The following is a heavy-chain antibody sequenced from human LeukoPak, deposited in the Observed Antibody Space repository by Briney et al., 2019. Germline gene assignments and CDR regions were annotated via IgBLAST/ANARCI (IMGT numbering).Heavy chain of an antibody. CDR3: ARDGLGLWFGDWGSSGSQDYFDY. CDR2: ISSSSSYI. Sequence: GGSLRLSCAASGFTFSSYATNWVRQAPGKGLEWVSSISSSSSYIYYADSVKGRFTISRDNAKNSLYLQMNSLRAEDTAVYYCARDGLGLWFGDWGSSGSQDYFDYWGQGTLVTVSS. J-gene: IGHJ4*02. V-gene: IGHV3-21*01. CDR1: GFTFSSYA. D-gene: IGHD3-10*01.